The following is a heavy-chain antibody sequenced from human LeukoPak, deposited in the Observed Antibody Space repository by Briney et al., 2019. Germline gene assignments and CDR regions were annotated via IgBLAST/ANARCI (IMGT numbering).Heavy chain of an antibody. CDR2: ISSSSSYI. D-gene: IGHD3-22*01. J-gene: IGHJ1*01. CDR3: ATYSSLNRREFQY. Sequence: PGGSLRLSCAASGFTFSSYSMNWVRQAPGKGLEWVLSISSSSSYIYYADSVKGRFTISRDNAKNSLYLQMNSLRAEDTAVYYCATYSSLNRREFQYWGQGTLLTVSS. V-gene: IGHV3-21*01. CDR1: GFTFSSYS.